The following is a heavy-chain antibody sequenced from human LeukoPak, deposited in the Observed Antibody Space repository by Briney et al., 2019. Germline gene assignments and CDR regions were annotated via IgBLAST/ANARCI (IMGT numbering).Heavy chain of an antibody. CDR3: ARVYYDSSGWHFQH. J-gene: IGHJ1*01. Sequence: SETLSLTCAVYGGSFSGYYWSWIRQPPGKGLEWIGYIYYSGSTNYNPSLKSRVTISVDTSKNQFSLKLSSVTAAGTAVYYCARVYYDSSGWHFQHWGQGTLVTVSS. CDR2: IYYSGST. D-gene: IGHD3-22*01. CDR1: GGSFSGYY. V-gene: IGHV4-59*01.